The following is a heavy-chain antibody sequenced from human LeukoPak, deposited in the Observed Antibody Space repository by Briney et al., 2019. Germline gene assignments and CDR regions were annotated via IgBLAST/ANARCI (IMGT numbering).Heavy chain of an antibody. Sequence: GGSLRLSCAASGFTFDDYAMHWVRQAPGKGLEWVSGISWNSGSIGYADSVKGRFTISRDNAKNSLYLQMNSMRAEDTALYYCTKDIRAKRRWELEGGVDPPAQLPTWGQGTLVTVSS. J-gene: IGHJ4*02. V-gene: IGHV3-9*01. CDR3: TKDIRAKRRWELEGGVDPPAQLPT. CDR2: ISWNSGSI. CDR1: GFTFDDYA. D-gene: IGHD1-26*01.